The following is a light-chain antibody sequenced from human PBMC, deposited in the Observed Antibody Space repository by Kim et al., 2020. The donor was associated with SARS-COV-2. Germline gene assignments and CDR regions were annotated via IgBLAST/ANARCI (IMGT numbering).Light chain of an antibody. CDR2: GAS. CDR3: QQYYNWPRT. CDR1: QSVSSS. Sequence: VSPGKRVTLSCRASQSVSSSLAWYQQKPGQAPRLLIYGASARATGTPARFSGSASGTEFTLTISSLQSEDFAVYYCQQYYNWPRTFGQGTKVDIK. J-gene: IGKJ1*01. V-gene: IGKV3-15*01.